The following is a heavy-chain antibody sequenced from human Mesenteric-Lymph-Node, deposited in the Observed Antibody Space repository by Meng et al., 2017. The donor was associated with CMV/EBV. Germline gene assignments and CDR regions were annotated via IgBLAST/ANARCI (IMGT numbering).Heavy chain of an antibody. CDR3: ARPSVVAAFDI. V-gene: IGHV4-39*01. D-gene: IGHD2-2*01. CDR2: IYYSGST. J-gene: IGHJ3*02. CDR1: GGSFSGYY. Sequence: GSLRLSCAVYGGSFSGYYWGWIRQPPGKGLEWIGSIYYSGSTYYNPSLKSRVTISVDTSKNQFSLKLSSVTAADTAVYYCARPSVVAAFDIWGQGTMVTVSS.